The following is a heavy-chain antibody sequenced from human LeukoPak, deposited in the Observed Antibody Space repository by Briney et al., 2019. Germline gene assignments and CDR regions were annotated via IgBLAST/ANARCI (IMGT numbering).Heavy chain of an antibody. CDR1: GYSVSSGYW. V-gene: IGHV4-4*02. CDR2: INHSGTTT. J-gene: IGHJ4*02. D-gene: IGHD3-10*01. Sequence: PSETLSLTCAVSGYSVSSGYWWSWVRQSPGKGLEWIGEINHSGTTTNYNPSLKSRVAISLDKSNNQFSLEVTSVTAADTAVYYCARNDYYPADCWGQGALVTVSS. CDR3: ARNDYYPADC.